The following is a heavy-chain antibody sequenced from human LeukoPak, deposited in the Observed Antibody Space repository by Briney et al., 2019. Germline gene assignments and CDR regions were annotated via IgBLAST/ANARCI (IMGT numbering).Heavy chain of an antibody. Sequence: PGGSLRLSCAASGFTFSNYAMSWVRQAPGKGLEWVANIKQDGSEKYYVDSVKGRFTISRDNAKNSLYLQMNSLRAEDTAVYYCARDIAVDYYYGMDVWGQGTTVTVSS. J-gene: IGHJ6*02. D-gene: IGHD6-19*01. CDR2: IKQDGSEK. CDR3: ARDIAVDYYYGMDV. V-gene: IGHV3-7*03. CDR1: GFTFSNYA.